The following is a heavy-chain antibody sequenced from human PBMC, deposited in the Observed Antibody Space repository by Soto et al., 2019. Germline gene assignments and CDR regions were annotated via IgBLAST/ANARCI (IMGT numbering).Heavy chain of an antibody. CDR3: AREDYDYIWGSWRHFDY. V-gene: IGHV1-3*01. J-gene: IGHJ4*02. D-gene: IGHD3-16*01. Sequence: QVQLVQSGAEVKKPGASVKVSCKASGYTFTSYAMHWVRQAPGQRLEWMGWINAGNGNTKYSQKFQGRVTITRDTAASTAYMELSSLRSEDTAVYYCAREDYDYIWGSWRHFDYWGQGTLVTVSS. CDR1: GYTFTSYA. CDR2: INAGNGNT.